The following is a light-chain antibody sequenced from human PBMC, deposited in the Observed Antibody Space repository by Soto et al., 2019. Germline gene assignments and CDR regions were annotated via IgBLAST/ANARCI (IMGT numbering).Light chain of an antibody. J-gene: IGKJ1*01. CDR1: QSLSGRY. Sequence: EIVMTQSPGTLSLSPGERATLSCRASQSLSGRYLAWYQQKPGQAPRLLIHGTFTRATGIPARFSGSGSGTEFTLTISTLQSEDFAVYYCQQYNNWPWTFGQGTKV. CDR3: QQYNNWPWT. CDR2: GTF. V-gene: IGKV3-15*01.